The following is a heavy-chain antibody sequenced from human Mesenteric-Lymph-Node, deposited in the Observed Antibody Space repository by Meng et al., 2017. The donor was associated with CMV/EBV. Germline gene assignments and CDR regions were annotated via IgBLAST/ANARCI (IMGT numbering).Heavy chain of an antibody. D-gene: IGHD3-16*01. J-gene: IGHJ4*02. Sequence: SETLSLTCTVSGGSISSSSYYWGWIRQPPGKGLEWIGSIYYSGSTYYNPSLKSRVTISVDTSKNQFSLKLSSVTAADTAMYYCARDPKGGIDYWGQGTLVTVSS. CDR2: IYYSGST. V-gene: IGHV4-39*07. CDR1: GGSISSSSYY. CDR3: ARDPKGGIDY.